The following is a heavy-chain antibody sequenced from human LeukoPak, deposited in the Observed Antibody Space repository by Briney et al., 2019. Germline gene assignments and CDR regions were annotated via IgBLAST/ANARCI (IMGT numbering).Heavy chain of an antibody. CDR3: ARALGVLSGVFDL. D-gene: IGHD3-10*01. Sequence: SETLSLTCNVSVDSIRDYYWSWARQPPGKGLEWIGYITYTGSTNYNPSLKSRLTMSIDTSNKRFSLSLSSVTSADTAVYFCARALGVLSGVFDLWGQGAMVIVSS. J-gene: IGHJ3*01. V-gene: IGHV4-59*01. CDR1: VDSIRDYY. CDR2: ITYTGST.